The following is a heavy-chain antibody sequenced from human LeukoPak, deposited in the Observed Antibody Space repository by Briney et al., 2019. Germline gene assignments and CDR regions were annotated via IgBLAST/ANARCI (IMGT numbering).Heavy chain of an antibody. CDR3: ARQSISGSSLSYFDY. Sequence: SETLSLTCTVSGGSISSYYWSWIRQPPGKGLEWIGNIYDSGSTNYNPSLKSRVTTSVDTSKNQCSLKLSSVTAADTAVYYCARQSISGSSLSYFDYWGQGTLVNVSS. D-gene: IGHD3-22*01. V-gene: IGHV4-59*01. CDR2: IYDSGST. CDR1: GGSISSYY. J-gene: IGHJ4*02.